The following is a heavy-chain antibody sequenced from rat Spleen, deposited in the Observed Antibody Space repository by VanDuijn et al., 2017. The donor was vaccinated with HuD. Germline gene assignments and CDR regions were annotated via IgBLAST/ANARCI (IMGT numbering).Heavy chain of an antibody. CDR2: ISYDGSRT. Sequence: EVQLVESDGGLVQPGRSLKLSCAASGFTFSDYYMAWVRQAPTTGLEWVATISYDGSRTYYRDSVKGRFTISRDNARSTLYLQMDSLRSEDTATYYCARSVFDYWGQGVMVTVSS. CDR3: ARSVFDY. CDR1: GFTFSDYY. V-gene: IGHV5-29*01. J-gene: IGHJ2*01.